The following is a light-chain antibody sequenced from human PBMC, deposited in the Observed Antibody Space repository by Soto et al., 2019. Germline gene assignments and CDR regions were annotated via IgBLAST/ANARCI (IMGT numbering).Light chain of an antibody. V-gene: IGKV1-5*01. CDR1: QGINNR. J-gene: IGKJ1*01. Sequence: DIQMSQSPSTLSASVGDRVTVTFRASQGINNRLAWDQQKPGKAPKVLIYDASNLEYGVPSRFSGSGFGTEFILTISSLQPDDFATYFCQHYGGMWTFGQGTKV. CDR2: DAS. CDR3: QHYGGMWT.